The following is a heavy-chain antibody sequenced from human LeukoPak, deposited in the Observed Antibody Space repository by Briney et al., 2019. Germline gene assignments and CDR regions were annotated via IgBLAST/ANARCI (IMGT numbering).Heavy chain of an antibody. J-gene: IGHJ3*02. CDR3: AKEYSSGWSQGAFDI. CDR2: ITYSGGNT. V-gene: IGHV3-23*01. D-gene: IGHD6-19*01. Sequence: GGSLRLSCAASGFTFSSYAMSWVRQAPGKGLEWVSTITYSGGNTYYADSVKGRFTISRDNSKNTLYLQMKTLRAEDTAVYYCAKEYSSGWSQGAFDIWGQGAMVTVSS. CDR1: GFTFSSYA.